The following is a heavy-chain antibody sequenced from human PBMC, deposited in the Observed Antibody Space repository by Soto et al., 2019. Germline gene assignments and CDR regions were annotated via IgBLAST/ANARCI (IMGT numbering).Heavy chain of an antibody. CDR2: IIPIFGTA. D-gene: IGHD3-22*01. Sequence: ASVKVSCKASGGTFSSYAISWVRQAPGQGLEWMGGIIPIFGTANYAQKFQGRVTITADESTSTAYMELSSLRSEDTAVYYCARDLPNYYDKTQGAFDIWGQGTMVTVSS. CDR1: GGTFSSYA. V-gene: IGHV1-69*13. CDR3: ARDLPNYYDKTQGAFDI. J-gene: IGHJ3*02.